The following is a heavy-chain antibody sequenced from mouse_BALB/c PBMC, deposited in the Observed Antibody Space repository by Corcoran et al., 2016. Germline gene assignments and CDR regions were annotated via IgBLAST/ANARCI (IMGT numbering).Heavy chain of an antibody. CDR3: AREPYAMDY. V-gene: IGHV9-3-1*01. CDR1: GYTFTNYG. Sequence: QIQLVQSGPELKKPGETVKISCKASGYTFTNYGMNWVKQAPGKGLQWMGWINTYTGEPTYADDFKGRFAFSLETSASTAYLQINNLKNEDTATYFGAREPYAMDYWGQGTSVTVSS. J-gene: IGHJ4*01. CDR2: INTYTGEP.